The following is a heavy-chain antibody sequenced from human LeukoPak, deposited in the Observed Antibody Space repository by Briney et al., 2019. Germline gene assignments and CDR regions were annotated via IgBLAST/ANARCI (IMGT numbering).Heavy chain of an antibody. CDR2: IKGDGSER. CDR3: ARGHTILDP. J-gene: IGHJ5*02. V-gene: IGHV3-7*01. CDR1: GLTLSDHW. Sequence: GGSLRPSCAASGLTLSDHWIRCVSQAPGEWLEGVANIKGDGSERYYVDSVKGRFTISRDNAKNILYLQMNSLRVEDTAVYYCARGHTILDPRGQGTLVTVSS.